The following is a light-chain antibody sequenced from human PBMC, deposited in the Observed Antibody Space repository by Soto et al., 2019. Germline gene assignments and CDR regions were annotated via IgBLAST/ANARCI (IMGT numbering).Light chain of an antibody. V-gene: IGKV3-15*01. CDR3: QQYRSSLLT. CDR2: DAS. Sequence: EIVMTQSPATLSVSPGERATLSCRASQSVNTNLAWYQQKPGQAPRLLISDASTRATGIPARFSGSGSGTEFTLTISSLQSEDFAVYYCQQYRSSLLTFDGGTKVDIK. CDR1: QSVNTN. J-gene: IGKJ4*01.